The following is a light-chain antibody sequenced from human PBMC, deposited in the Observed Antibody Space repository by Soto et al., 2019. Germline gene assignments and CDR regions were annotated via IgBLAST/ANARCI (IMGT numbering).Light chain of an antibody. V-gene: IGKV3-20*01. J-gene: IGKJ1*01. CDR2: GAS. Sequence: EIVLTQSPGTLSLSPGERATLSCRASQSVSSTYLAWYQQKPGQAPRLIIYGASSRATGIPDRFSGSGSGTDXXXTXXXXEPEXFAVXXXXXYGSLTSSTFGQGTKVEIK. CDR3: XXYGSLTSST. CDR1: QSVSSTY.